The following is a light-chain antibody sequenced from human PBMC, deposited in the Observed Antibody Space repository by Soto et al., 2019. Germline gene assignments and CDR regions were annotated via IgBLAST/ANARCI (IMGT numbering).Light chain of an antibody. Sequence: QSVLTQPRSVSGSPGQSVTISCTGTSSDVGGYNYVSWYQQHPGKAPKLMIYDVSKRPSGVPDRSSGSKSGNTASLTISGLQAEDEADYYCCSYAGSSYVFGTGTKVTVL. CDR3: CSYAGSSYV. CDR2: DVS. CDR1: SSDVGGYNY. V-gene: IGLV2-11*01. J-gene: IGLJ1*01.